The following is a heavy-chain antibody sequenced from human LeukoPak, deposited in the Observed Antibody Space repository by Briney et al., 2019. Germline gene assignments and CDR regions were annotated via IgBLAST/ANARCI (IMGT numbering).Heavy chain of an antibody. CDR2: INPNSGGT. CDR3: ARDWDHYGSGSPFDY. CDR1: GYTFTGYY. D-gene: IGHD3-10*01. Sequence: GASVKVSCKASGYTFTGYYMHWVRQAPGQGLEWMGRINPNSGGTNYAQKFQGRVTMTRDTSISTAYMELSRLRSDDTAVYYCARDWDHYGSGSPFDYWGQGTLVTVSS. J-gene: IGHJ4*02. V-gene: IGHV1-2*06.